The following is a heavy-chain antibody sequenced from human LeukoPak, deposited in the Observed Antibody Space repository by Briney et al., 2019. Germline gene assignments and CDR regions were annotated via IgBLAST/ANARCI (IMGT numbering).Heavy chain of an antibody. V-gene: IGHV3-21*01. D-gene: IGHD2-15*01. CDR1: GFTVSSDS. J-gene: IGHJ4*02. CDR2: ISSSSSYI. Sequence: PGGSLRLSCAASGFTVSSDSMNWVRQAPGKGLEWVSSISSSSSYIYYADSVKGRFTISRDNAKNSLYLQMNSLRAEDTAVYYCARDLGSVVVVVAATQAFDYWGQGTLVTVSS. CDR3: ARDLGSVVVVVAATQAFDY.